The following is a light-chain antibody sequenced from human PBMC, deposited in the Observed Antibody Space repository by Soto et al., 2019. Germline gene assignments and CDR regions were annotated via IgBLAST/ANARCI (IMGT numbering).Light chain of an antibody. CDR1: QGISNY. CDR3: QKYNNAPRT. V-gene: IGKV1-27*01. Sequence: DIQMTRSPSSLSASVGDTVTITCRASQGISNYLAWYQQKPGQVPNLLIYAASTLQSGVPSRFSGSGSGTDFTLTISCLRPEDVATYYCQKYNNAPRTFGEGPKVEI. CDR2: AAS. J-gene: IGKJ1*01.